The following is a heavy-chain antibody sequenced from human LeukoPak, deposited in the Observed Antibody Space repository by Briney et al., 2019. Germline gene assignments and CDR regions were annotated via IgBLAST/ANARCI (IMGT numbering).Heavy chain of an antibody. CDR1: GGSISSSSYY. Sequence: PSETLSLTCTVSGGSISSSSYYWGWLRQPPGKGLEWIGSIYYSGSTYYNPSLKSRVTISVDTSKNQFSLKLSSVTAADTAVYYCAREGGIDYYDSSGYKPFDYWGQGTLVTVSS. CDR2: IYYSGST. D-gene: IGHD3-22*01. J-gene: IGHJ4*02. CDR3: AREGGIDYYDSSGYKPFDY. V-gene: IGHV4-39*07.